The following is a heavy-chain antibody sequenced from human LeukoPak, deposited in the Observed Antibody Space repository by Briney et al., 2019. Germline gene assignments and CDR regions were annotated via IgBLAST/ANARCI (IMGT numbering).Heavy chain of an antibody. D-gene: IGHD3-22*01. Sequence: GGSLRLSCAASGFTFSSYGMHWVRQAPGKGLEWVAVIWYDGSNKYYADSVKGRFTISRDNSKNTLYLQKNSLRAEDTAVYYCAREREPHYYDSSGYYPDWGQGTLVTVSS. CDR3: AREREPHYYDSSGYYPD. CDR1: GFTFSSYG. V-gene: IGHV3-33*01. J-gene: IGHJ4*02. CDR2: IWYDGSNK.